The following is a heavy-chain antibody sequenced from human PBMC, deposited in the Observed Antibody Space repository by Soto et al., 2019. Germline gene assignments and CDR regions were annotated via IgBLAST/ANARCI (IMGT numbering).Heavy chain of an antibody. CDR1: GGSISDNNW. V-gene: IGHV4-4*02. Sequence: QVQLQESGPGLVRPSGTLSLTCAVCGGSISDNNWWSWVRQPPGKGLEWIGEIYRSGTANYNPSLNSRVTISMAKSKNQISLHLYSVTAADSAIYYCARHIGVPGTRGFDYWAQGTLVTVSS. D-gene: IGHD2-21*01. J-gene: IGHJ4*02. CDR2: IYRSGTA. CDR3: ARHIGVPGTRGFDY.